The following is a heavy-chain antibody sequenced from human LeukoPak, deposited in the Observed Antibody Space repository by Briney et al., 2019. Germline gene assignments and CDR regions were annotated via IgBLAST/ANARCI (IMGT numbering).Heavy chain of an antibody. D-gene: IGHD3-22*01. Sequence: SETLSLTCTVSGDSITTYYWSWIRQSPGKGLEWIAYIYYSGSTNYNPSLNSRVTISVDTSKNQLSLKLRSVTAADTAIYYCARHSRIVVAGAYCYPMDVWGQGTTVTVSS. CDR3: ARHSRIVVAGAYCYPMDV. V-gene: IGHV4-59*08. CDR2: IYYSGST. J-gene: IGHJ6*02. CDR1: GDSITTYY.